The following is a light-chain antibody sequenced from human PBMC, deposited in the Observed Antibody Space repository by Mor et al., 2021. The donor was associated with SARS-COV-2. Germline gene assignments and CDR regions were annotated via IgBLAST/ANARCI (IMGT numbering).Light chain of an antibody. J-gene: IGLJ1*01. CDR2: KDS. V-gene: IGLV3-25*03. Sequence: GQAPVAGSDKDSERPSGIPERFSGSSSGTTVTLTISGVQAEDEADYFCQSADNSGTFVFGPGTKV. CDR3: QSADNSGTFV.